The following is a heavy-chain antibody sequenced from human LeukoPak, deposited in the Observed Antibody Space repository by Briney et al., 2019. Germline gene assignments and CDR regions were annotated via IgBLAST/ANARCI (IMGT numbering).Heavy chain of an antibody. D-gene: IGHD3-10*01. V-gene: IGHV3-21*01. J-gene: IGHJ5*02. CDR2: ISSSSSYI. Sequence: PGGSLRLSCAASGFTFSSYSMNWVRQAPGKGLEWVSSISSSSSYIYYADSVKGRFTISRDNAKNPLYLQMNGLRAEDTAVYYCARETYGSGRDNWFDPWGQGTLVTVSS. CDR1: GFTFSSYS. CDR3: ARETYGSGRDNWFDP.